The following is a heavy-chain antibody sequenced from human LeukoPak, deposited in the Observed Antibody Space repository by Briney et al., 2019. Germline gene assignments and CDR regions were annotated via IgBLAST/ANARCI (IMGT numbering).Heavy chain of an antibody. CDR1: GFTFSSYR. V-gene: IGHV3-13*01. CDR3: ARAHETGENAFDI. D-gene: IGHD1-1*01. CDR2: IGTAAGT. Sequence: GGSLRLSCAASGFTFSSYRMSWVRQAPGKGLEWVSGIGTAAGTYYLDSVKGRFTISRENAKNSLYLQMNSLRAGDTAVYYCARAHETGENAFDIWGQGTMVTVSS. J-gene: IGHJ3*02.